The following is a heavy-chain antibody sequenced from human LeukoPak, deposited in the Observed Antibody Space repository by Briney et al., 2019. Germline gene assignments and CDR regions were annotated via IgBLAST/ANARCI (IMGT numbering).Heavy chain of an antibody. CDR3: AREVWNYDILTGYYDY. V-gene: IGHV3-21*01. D-gene: IGHD3-9*01. Sequence: GGSLRLSCAASGFTFSIYSMNWVRQAPGKGLEWVSSISSSSSYIYYADSVKGRFTISRDNAKNSLYLQMNSLRAEDTAVYYCAREVWNYDILTGYYDYWGQGTLVTVSS. CDR1: GFTFSIYS. CDR2: ISSSSSYI. J-gene: IGHJ4*02.